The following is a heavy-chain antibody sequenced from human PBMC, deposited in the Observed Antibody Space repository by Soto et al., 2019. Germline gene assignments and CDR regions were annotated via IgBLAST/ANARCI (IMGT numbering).Heavy chain of an antibody. D-gene: IGHD3-10*02. CDR1: GGSISSRGYH. Sequence: SETLSLTCTVSGGSISSRGYHWGWIRQPPGKGLEWIASFYHGGSSYYNPSLKSRVTTSVDTTKNHFSLKLASVTAADTAVYYCARHFLDMLYFYYWGPGPLGTAS. J-gene: IGHJ4*02. CDR2: FYHGGSS. CDR3: ARHFLDMLYFYY. V-gene: IGHV4-39*01.